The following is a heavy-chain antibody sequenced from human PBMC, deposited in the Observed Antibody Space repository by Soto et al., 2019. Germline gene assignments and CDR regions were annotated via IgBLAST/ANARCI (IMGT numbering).Heavy chain of an antibody. Sequence: PSETLSLTCTVSGGSISSGGYYWSWIRQHPGKGLEWIGYIYYSGSTYYNPSLKSRVTISVDTSKNQFSLKLSSVTAADTAVYYCARGEKLGGSLNWFDPWGQGTLVTVSS. V-gene: IGHV4-31*03. CDR3: ARGEKLGGSLNWFDP. J-gene: IGHJ5*02. CDR2: IYYSGST. D-gene: IGHD3-16*01. CDR1: GGSISSGGYY.